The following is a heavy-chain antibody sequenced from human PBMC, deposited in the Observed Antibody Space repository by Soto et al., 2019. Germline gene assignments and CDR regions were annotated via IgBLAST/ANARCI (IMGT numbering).Heavy chain of an antibody. Sequence: GESLKISCQGFGYSFTSFWIGWVRQMPGKGLEWMGIINPVDSDTRYSPSFQGQVTISVDKSITTAYLQWSSLKASDTAMYYCARLPIEYSSSSVWFDPWGQGTLVTVSS. CDR3: ARLPIEYSSSSVWFDP. J-gene: IGHJ5*02. CDR1: GYSFTSFW. V-gene: IGHV5-51*01. D-gene: IGHD6-6*01. CDR2: INPVDSDT.